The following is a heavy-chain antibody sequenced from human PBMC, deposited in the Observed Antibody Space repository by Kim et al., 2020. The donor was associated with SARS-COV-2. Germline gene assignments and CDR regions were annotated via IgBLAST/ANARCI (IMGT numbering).Heavy chain of an antibody. CDR3: ARGTLWFGEFDY. V-gene: IGHV4-59*08. CDR2: IYYSGST. Sequence: SETLSLTCTVSGGSISSYYWSWIRQPPGKGLEWIGYIYYSGSTNYNPSPKSRVTISVDTSKNQFSLKLSSVTAADTAVYYCARGTLWFGEFDYWGQGTLVTVSS. J-gene: IGHJ4*02. CDR1: GGSISSYY. D-gene: IGHD3-10*01.